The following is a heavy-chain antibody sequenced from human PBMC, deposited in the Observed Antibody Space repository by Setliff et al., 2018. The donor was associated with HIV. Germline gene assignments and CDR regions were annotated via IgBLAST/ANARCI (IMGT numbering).Heavy chain of an antibody. CDR2: IIPILGIA. D-gene: IGHD3-22*01. CDR3: ARVLYYYDSSGYYFLDP. V-gene: IGHV1-69*10. CDR1: GGTFSSYA. Sequence: SVKVSCKASGGTFSSYAISWVRQAPGQGLEWMGGIIPILGIANYAQKFQGRVTITADESTSTAYMELSSLRSEDTAVYYCARVLYYYDSSGYYFLDPWGQGTLVTVSS. J-gene: IGHJ5*02.